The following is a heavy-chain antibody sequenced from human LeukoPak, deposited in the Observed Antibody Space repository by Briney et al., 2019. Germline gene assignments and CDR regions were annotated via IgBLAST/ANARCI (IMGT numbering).Heavy chain of an antibody. V-gene: IGHV1-2*02. D-gene: IGHD2-2*01. CDR2: INPNSGGT. CDR3: ARIPIVVVPAAQGDNWFDP. CDR1: GYTFTGYY. Sequence: ASVKVSCKASGYTFTGYYMHWVRQAPGQGVEWMGWINPNSGGTNYAQKFQGRVTMTRDTSISTAYMELSRLRSDDTAVYYCARIPIVVVPAAQGDNWFDPWGQGTLVTVS. J-gene: IGHJ5*02.